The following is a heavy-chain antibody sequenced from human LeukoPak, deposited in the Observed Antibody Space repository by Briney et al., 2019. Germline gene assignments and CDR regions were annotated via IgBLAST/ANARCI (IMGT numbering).Heavy chain of an antibody. CDR1: GYIFTGYY. CDR3: ARDPRQEGWFDP. V-gene: IGHV1-2*06. CDR2: INPNSGGT. Sequence: ASVKVSCNASGYIFTGYYMHWVRQAPGQGLEWMGRINPNSGGTNYAQKFQGRVTMTRDTSISTAYMDLSRLRSDDTAVYYCARDPRQEGWFDPWGQGTLVTVSS. J-gene: IGHJ5*02.